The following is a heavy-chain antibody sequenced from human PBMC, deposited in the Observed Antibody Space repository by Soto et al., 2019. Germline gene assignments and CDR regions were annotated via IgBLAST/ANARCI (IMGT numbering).Heavy chain of an antibody. CDR3: AKIRRSDYQGFDY. D-gene: IGHD4-17*01. J-gene: IGHJ4*02. V-gene: IGHV3-9*01. CDR1: GFRFDEYA. Sequence: EVHLVDSGGGLVQPGRSLRLSCAASGFRFDEYAMHWVRQAPGKGLEWVSGITCNSGKAAFADSVKGRFTISRDNAKNSLYLQMNSLRPEDTALYFCAKIRRSDYQGFDYWGRGTLVTVSS. CDR2: ITCNSGKA.